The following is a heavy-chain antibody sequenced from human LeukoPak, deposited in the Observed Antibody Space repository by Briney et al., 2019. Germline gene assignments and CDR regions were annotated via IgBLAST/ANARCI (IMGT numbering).Heavy chain of an antibody. CDR3: AKVQSKSHYYDSSAS. CDR1: GFTFSSYA. Sequence: GGSLRLSCAAAGFTFSSYAMSWVRQAAGKGLEWVSATSGSGGSTYYADSVKGRFTISRDNSKNTLYLQMNSLRAEDTAVYYCAKVQSKSHYYDSSASWGQGTMVTVSS. J-gene: IGHJ3*01. D-gene: IGHD3-22*01. CDR2: TSGSGGST. V-gene: IGHV3-23*01.